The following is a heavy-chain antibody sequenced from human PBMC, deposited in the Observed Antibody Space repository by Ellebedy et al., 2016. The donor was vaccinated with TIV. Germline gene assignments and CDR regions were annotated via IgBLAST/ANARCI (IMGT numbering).Heavy chain of an antibody. J-gene: IGHJ4*02. CDR1: EGIFSRYG. CDR2: ILPFFGAP. CDR3: AKAGGYNGPYFFDA. D-gene: IGHD5-24*01. V-gene: IGHV1-69*13. Sequence: ASVKVSCKASEGIFSRYGVSWVRQAPGQGLEWMGAILPFFGAPKYAQKFQGRLTITADESALANTAYMDLSSLRPEDTAVYFCAKAGGYNGPYFFDAWGQGTLVTVSS.